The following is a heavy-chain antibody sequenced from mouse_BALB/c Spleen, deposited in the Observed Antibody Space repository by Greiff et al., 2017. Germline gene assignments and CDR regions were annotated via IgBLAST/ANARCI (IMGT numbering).Heavy chain of an antibody. CDR1: GFTFSSYT. Sequence: EVQLVESGGGLVQPGGSLKLSCAASGFTFSSYTMSWVRQTPEKRLEWVAYISNGGGSTYYPDMVKGRFTNSRDNAKKTLYLQMSSLKSEDTAMYYCARHVGHFMDYWGQGTSVTVSS. CDR3: ARHVGHFMDY. V-gene: IGHV5-12-2*01. D-gene: IGHD3-3*01. CDR2: ISNGGGST. J-gene: IGHJ4*01.